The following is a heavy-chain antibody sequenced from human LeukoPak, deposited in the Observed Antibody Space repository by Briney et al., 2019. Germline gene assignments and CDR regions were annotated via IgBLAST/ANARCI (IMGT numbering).Heavy chain of an antibody. CDR3: AKGGYYYDTSGLDY. J-gene: IGHJ4*02. CDR1: GFTFDNYA. V-gene: IGHV3-23*01. CDR2: ISGSGSYT. Sequence: GGSLRLSCAVSGFTFDNYAMTWVRQAPGKGLEWVSTISGSGSYTYYADSVKGRFTISRDDSKNTLYLQMHSLRAEDTAVYYCAKGGYYYDTSGLDYWGQGTLVIVSS. D-gene: IGHD3-22*01.